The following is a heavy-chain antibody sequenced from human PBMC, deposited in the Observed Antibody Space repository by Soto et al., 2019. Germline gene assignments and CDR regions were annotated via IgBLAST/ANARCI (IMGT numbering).Heavy chain of an antibody. V-gene: IGHV3-23*01. CDR3: AKNYYLDY. CDR1: GFTFSSYA. CDR2: INVDDST. J-gene: IGHJ4*02. Sequence: EVQLLESGGGLAQPGGSLRLSCAASGFTFSSYAMSWVRQAPGKGLEWVSSINVDDSTYYANSVKGRFTISRDNSKYTVNLQMNSLRADDTAVYYCAKNYYLDYWAQGTLVTVSS.